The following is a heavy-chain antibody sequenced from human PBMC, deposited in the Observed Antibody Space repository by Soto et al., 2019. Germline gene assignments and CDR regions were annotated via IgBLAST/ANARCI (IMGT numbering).Heavy chain of an antibody. CDR3: ACNTGITSAGTFDI. Sequence: QVQLVQSGAEVKKPGSSVKVSCRASGGTFSSYAISWVRQAPGQGLEWMGRTIAILAMTTYAQNLQGRVTITSDKSTSTAYMELNSLRSEDTAVYYCACNTGITSAGTFDIWGQGTMVTVSS. CDR1: GGTFSSYA. CDR2: TIAILAMT. D-gene: IGHD6-13*01. V-gene: IGHV1-69*02. J-gene: IGHJ3*02.